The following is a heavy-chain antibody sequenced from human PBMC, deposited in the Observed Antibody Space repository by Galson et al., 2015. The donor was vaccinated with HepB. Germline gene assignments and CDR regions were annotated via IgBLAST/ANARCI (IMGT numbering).Heavy chain of an antibody. V-gene: IGHV4-39*01. D-gene: IGHD6-19*01. J-gene: IGHJ4*02. CDR3: ARRHSSGWYYFDY. CDR2: IYYSGST. CDR1: GGSISSSSYY. Sequence: TLSLTCTVSGGSISSSSYYWGWIRQPPGKGLEWIGSIYYSGSTYYNPSLKSRVTISVDTSKNQFSLKLSSVTAADTAVYYCARRHSSGWYYFDYWGQGTLVTVSS.